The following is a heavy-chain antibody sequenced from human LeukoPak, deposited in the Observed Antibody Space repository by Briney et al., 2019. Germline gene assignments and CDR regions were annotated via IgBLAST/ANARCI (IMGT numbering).Heavy chain of an antibody. CDR3: ARDRPGIVGANRGFDY. V-gene: IGHV3-33*01. D-gene: IGHD1-26*01. J-gene: IGHJ4*02. CDR1: GFTFSSYA. Sequence: PGGSLRLSCTAPGFTFSSYAIHWIRQAPGKGLEWVALVWHDGSNRYYADSVKGRFTISRDNSKNTVYLQMNSLRAEDTAVYYCARDRPGIVGANRGFDYWGQGTLVTVSS. CDR2: VWHDGSNR.